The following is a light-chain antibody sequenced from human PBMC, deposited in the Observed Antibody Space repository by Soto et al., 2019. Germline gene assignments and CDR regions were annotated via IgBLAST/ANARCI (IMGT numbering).Light chain of an antibody. CDR1: SSDVGAYKS. J-gene: IGLJ2*01. CDR3: THSAGMTPFVV. CDR2: DVS. Sequence: QSALTQPRSVSGSPGQSVTISCTGTSSDVGAYKSVSWYQQHPGNAPKLMIYDVSKRPSGVPDRFSGSKSGNTASLIISGLRGEEGADYSGTHSAGMTPFVVVGGGTNLPVL. V-gene: IGLV2-11*01.